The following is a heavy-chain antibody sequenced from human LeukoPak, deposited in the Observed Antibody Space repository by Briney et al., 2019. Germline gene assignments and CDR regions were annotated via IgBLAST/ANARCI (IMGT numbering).Heavy chain of an antibody. Sequence: PGRSLRLSCAASGFTFSSYAMHWVRQALGKGLEWVAVISYDGSNKYYAYSVKGRFTISRDNSKNTLYLQMSTLRAEDTAMYYCAKGVDVVVRTAAPRNWFDPWGQGTLATVSS. CDR1: GFTFSSYA. D-gene: IGHD2-2*01. V-gene: IGHV3-30-3*01. J-gene: IGHJ5*02. CDR2: ISYDGSNK. CDR3: AKGVDVVVRTAAPRNWFDP.